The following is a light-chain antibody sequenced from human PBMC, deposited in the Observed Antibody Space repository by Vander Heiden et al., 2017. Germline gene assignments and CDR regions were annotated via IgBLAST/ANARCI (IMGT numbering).Light chain of an antibody. CDR3: QQYDTFPWT. CDR1: QSINSW. Sequence: DIQMTQSPSTLSASEGDRVTITCRASQSINSWLAWYQQKPGKAPKILIYKASSLESGVPSRFSGSGSGTDFTLTISSLQPEDFATYYCQQYDTFPWTFGRGTKVEIK. CDR2: KAS. J-gene: IGKJ1*01. V-gene: IGKV1-5*03.